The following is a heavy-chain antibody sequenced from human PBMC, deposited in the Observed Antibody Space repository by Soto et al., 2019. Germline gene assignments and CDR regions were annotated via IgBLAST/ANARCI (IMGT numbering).Heavy chain of an antibody. Sequence: GGSVKVYSKASGGTFSSLAMSWVRQAPGQGLEWMGGIIPIFGTANYAQKFQGRVTITADESTSTAYMGLSSLRSEDTAVHYCARFGYSSSWYVAYYYYGMDVWGQGTTVTVSS. CDR2: IIPIFGTA. CDR3: ARFGYSSSWYVAYYYYGMDV. CDR1: GGTFSSLA. J-gene: IGHJ6*01. D-gene: IGHD6-13*01. V-gene: IGHV1-69*13.